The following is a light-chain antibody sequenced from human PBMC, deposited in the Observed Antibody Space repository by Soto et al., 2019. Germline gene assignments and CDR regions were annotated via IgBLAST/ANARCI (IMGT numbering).Light chain of an antibody. Sequence: QSALTQPASVSGSPGQSITISCTGNSSDVGSYNLVSWYQQHPGKAPKLMIYEVSKRPSGVSNRFSGSKSGNTASLTISGLQAEGEADYYCCSYAGSSTAWVFGGGTKLTVL. J-gene: IGLJ3*02. V-gene: IGLV2-23*02. CDR3: CSYAGSSTAWV. CDR2: EVS. CDR1: SSDVGSYNL.